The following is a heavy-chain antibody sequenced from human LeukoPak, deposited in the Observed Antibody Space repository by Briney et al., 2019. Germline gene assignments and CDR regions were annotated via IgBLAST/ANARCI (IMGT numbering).Heavy chain of an antibody. J-gene: IGHJ4*02. CDR1: GFTFSSYT. V-gene: IGHV3-48*03. CDR3: ARRYCSSTSCLIDY. CDR2: ISSSGTTI. D-gene: IGHD2-2*01. Sequence: PGGSLRLSCAASGFTFSSYTMIWVRQAPGKGLEWVSYISSSGTTIYYADSVKGRFTISRDNAKNSLYLQMNSLRAEDTAVYYCARRYCSSTSCLIDYWGQGTLVTVSS.